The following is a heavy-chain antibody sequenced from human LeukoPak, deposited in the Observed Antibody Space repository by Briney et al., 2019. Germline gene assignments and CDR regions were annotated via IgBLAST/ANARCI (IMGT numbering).Heavy chain of an antibody. Sequence: SETLSLTSAVYGGSFSGYYWSWIRQPPGKGLEWIGEINHSGSTNYNPSLKSRVTISVDTSKNQFSLKLNSVTAADTAVYYCARRITMIAFDIWGQGTMVTVSS. D-gene: IGHD3-22*01. CDR3: ARRITMIAFDI. V-gene: IGHV4-34*01. CDR2: INHSGST. CDR1: GGSFSGYY. J-gene: IGHJ3*02.